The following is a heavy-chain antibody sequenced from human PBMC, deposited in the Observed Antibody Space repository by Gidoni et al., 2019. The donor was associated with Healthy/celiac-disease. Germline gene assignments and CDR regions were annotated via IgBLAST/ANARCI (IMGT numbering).Heavy chain of an antibody. V-gene: IGHV3-30-3*01. Sequence: QVQLVESGGGVVQPGRSLRLSCAASGFTFSSYAMHWVRQAPGKGLEWVAVISYDGSNKYYADAVKGRFTISRDNSKNTLYLQMNSLRAEDTAVYYCARDQIVVVPAAPYYYYYYMDVWGKGTTVTVSS. CDR1: GFTFSSYA. J-gene: IGHJ6*03. CDR3: ARDQIVVVPAAPYYYYYYMDV. CDR2: ISYDGSNK. D-gene: IGHD2-2*01.